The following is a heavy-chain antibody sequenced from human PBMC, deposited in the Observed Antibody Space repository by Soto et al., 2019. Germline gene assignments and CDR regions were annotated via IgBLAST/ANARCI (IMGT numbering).Heavy chain of an antibody. CDR3: ARFSGGSYNTYYFYYGMDV. CDR1: GYTFTSYG. CDR2: VSAYNGNT. D-gene: IGHD2-15*01. Sequence: ASVKVSCKASGYTFTSYGISWVRQAPGQGLDWMGWVSAYNGNTKYAQDLQGRVTMTTDTSTSTAYMELRSLRSDDTAVYYCARFSGGSYNTYYFYYGMDVWGQGTTVTVSS. J-gene: IGHJ6*02. V-gene: IGHV1-18*01.